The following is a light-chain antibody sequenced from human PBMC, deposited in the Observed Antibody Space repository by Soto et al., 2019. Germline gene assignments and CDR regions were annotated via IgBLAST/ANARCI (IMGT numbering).Light chain of an antibody. V-gene: IGKV3-15*01. Sequence: ELVMTQSPATLSVYPGERATLSCRASQSVSSNLAWYQQKPGQAPRLLIYGASTRATGIPARFSGSGSGTEFTLTISSLQSEDFAVYYCQQYNNWTFGQGTKVDIK. CDR3: QQYNNWT. CDR1: QSVSSN. J-gene: IGKJ1*01. CDR2: GAS.